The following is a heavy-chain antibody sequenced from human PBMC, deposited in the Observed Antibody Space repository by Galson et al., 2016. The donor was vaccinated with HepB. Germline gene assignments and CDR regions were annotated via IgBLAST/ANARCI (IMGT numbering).Heavy chain of an antibody. CDR3: ARRQMVSDWYFDL. CDR2: IIPIFGTT. D-gene: IGHD2-8*01. V-gene: IGHV1-69*13. Sequence: SVKVSCKASGGTFSTFAITWVRQAPGQGLDWMGGIIPIFGTTNYAQKSQGRVTITADESASKAYIELSSLRSEDTAMYYCARRQMVSDWYFDLWGRGTLVTVSS. J-gene: IGHJ2*01. CDR1: GGTFSTFA.